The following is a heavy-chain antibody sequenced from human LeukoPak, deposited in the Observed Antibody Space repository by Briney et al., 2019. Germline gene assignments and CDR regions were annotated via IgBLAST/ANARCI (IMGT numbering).Heavy chain of an antibody. J-gene: IGHJ4*02. V-gene: IGHV3-53*01. D-gene: IGHD2-2*01. CDR2: IYGGGST. CDR3: AKIPKGGYFDY. Sequence: GGSLRLSCAATGLSVSSNFMSWVRQAPGKGLEWVSVIYGGGSTYYADSVKGRFTISRDSSKNTLSLQMNSLRAEDTAVYYCAKIPKGGYFDYWGQGTLVTVSS. CDR1: GLSVSSNF.